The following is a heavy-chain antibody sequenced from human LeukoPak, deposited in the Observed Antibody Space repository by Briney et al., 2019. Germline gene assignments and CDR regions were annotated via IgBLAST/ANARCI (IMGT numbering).Heavy chain of an antibody. CDR1: GGTFSSYA. Sequence: ASVKVSCKASGGTFSSYAISWVRQAPGQGLEWMGGIIPIFGTANYAQKFQGRVTITADESTSTAYMELSSLRSEDTAVYCCARDSPTGNNWFDPWGQGTLVTVSS. CDR3: ARDSPTGNNWFDP. D-gene: IGHD1-14*01. CDR2: IIPIFGTA. V-gene: IGHV1-69*13. J-gene: IGHJ5*02.